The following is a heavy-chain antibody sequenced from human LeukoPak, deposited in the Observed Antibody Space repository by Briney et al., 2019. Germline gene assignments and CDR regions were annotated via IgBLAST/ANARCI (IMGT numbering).Heavy chain of an antibody. CDR1: GFTFSSYA. D-gene: IGHD3-10*01. V-gene: IGHV3-30*04. CDR3: ARALWFGEIFPAY. J-gene: IGHJ4*02. Sequence: GGSLRLSCAASGFTFSSYAMHWVRQAPGKGLEWVALISYDGSNKYYADSVKGRFTISRDNAKNSLYLQMNSLRAEDTAVYYCARALWFGEIFPAYWGQGTLVTVSS. CDR2: ISYDGSNK.